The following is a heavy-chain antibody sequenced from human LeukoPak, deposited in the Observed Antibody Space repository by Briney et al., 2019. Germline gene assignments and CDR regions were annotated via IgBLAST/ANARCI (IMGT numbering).Heavy chain of an antibody. CDR3: ARAPDDDSYGQYYFDY. CDR2: VNWNGGST. J-gene: IGHJ4*02. D-gene: IGHD5-18*01. CDR1: GFTFDDYA. Sequence: PGGSLRLSCAASGFTFDDYAMTWVRQVPGKGLEWVSGVNWNGGSTGYADSVKGRFTISRDNAKNSLYLQMNSLRSEGTAFYHCARAPDDDSYGQYYFDYWGQGTLVTVSS. V-gene: IGHV3-20*01.